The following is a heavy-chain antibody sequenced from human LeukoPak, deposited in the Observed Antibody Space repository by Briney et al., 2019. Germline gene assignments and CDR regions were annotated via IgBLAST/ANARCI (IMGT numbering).Heavy chain of an antibody. V-gene: IGHV4-38-2*02. Sequence: SETLSLTCTVSGYSISNGHYWGWIRQPPGKGLEWIGSIYHSGSTYYNPSLKSRVTISIDTSKNQFSLKLNSMTTADTAVYYCTRGAGWLIDYWGQGILVTVSS. D-gene: IGHD3-16*01. J-gene: IGHJ4*02. CDR2: IYHSGST. CDR3: TRGAGWLIDY. CDR1: GYSISNGHY.